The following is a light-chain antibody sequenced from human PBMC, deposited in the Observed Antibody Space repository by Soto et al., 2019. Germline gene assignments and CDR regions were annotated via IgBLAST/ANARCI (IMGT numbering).Light chain of an antibody. V-gene: IGKV3-20*01. J-gene: IGKJ5*01. Sequence: ENVLTQSPGTLSLSPGERATLSCRASQSVSGSYLAWYQQKPGQAPRLLIYGASSRATGIPDRFSVSGSGTDFTLTISSLQSEDFAVYYCQQYNSWPPITFGQGTRLEI. CDR1: QSVSGSY. CDR2: GAS. CDR3: QQYNSWPPIT.